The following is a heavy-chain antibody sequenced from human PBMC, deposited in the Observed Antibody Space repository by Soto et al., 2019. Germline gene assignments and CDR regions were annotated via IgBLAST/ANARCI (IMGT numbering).Heavy chain of an antibody. Sequence: TSETLSLTCTVSGGSISSYYWSWIRQPPGKGLEWIGYIYYSGSTNYNPSLKSRVTISVDTSKNQFSLKLSSVTAADTAVYYCAREAGGSYYLSGNLFDPWGQGTLVTVSS. V-gene: IGHV4-59*01. CDR3: AREAGGSYYLSGNLFDP. D-gene: IGHD1-26*01. CDR2: IYYSGST. CDR1: GGSISSYY. J-gene: IGHJ5*02.